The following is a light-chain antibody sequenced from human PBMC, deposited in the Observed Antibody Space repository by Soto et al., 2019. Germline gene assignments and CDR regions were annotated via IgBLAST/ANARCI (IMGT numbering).Light chain of an antibody. CDR3: QQYDRFPYT. CDR2: KAS. V-gene: IGKV1-5*03. Sequence: IQMTQSPSTLSASVGDTVTITCRASQSLRYWLAWYQQKPGQAPKLLIHKASTLESGVPSRFSGSGSGTEFTLTISSLQPDDFATFYCQQYDRFPYTFGQGTKLEIK. CDR1: QSLRYW. J-gene: IGKJ2*01.